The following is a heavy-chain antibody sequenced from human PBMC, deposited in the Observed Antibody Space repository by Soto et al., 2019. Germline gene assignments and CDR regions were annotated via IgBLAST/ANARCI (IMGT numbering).Heavy chain of an antibody. Sequence: QVQLVESGGGLVKPGGSRRPSCAASGFTFSDYYMIGIPRAPGKGWKWVSNISSRSSYTNYADSVKGRFTISRDNAKNSLYLQMNSLRADDTAVYYCARVRALAADGMDVWGQGTTVTVSS. CDR2: ISSRSSYT. J-gene: IGHJ6*02. V-gene: IGHV3-11*05. D-gene: IGHD6-19*01. CDR3: ARVRALAADGMDV. CDR1: GFTFSDYY.